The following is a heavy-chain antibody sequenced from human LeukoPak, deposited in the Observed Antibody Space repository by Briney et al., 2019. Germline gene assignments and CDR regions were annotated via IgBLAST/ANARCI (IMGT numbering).Heavy chain of an antibody. CDR2: ISSTGGGT. J-gene: IGHJ4*02. CDR3: ARDGYEYLDH. D-gene: IGHD3-16*01. V-gene: IGHV4-59*01. CDR1: AGSITNYY. Sequence: PSETLSLTCTVCAGSITNYYWSWIRQPPGKGLEWIGFISSTGGGTSYNSSLKSRVTISVDTSKNQISLKLNSLTAADTAVYYCARDGYEYLDHWGQGTLVSVSS.